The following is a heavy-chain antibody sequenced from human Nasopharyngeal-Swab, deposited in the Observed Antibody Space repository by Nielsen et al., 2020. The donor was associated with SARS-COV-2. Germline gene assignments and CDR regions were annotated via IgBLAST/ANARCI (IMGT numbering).Heavy chain of an antibody. CDR2: FDPEDGET. J-gene: IGHJ5*02. CDR1: GYTLTEIS. CDR3: ATSAPYCSSTSCSYWFDA. D-gene: IGHD2-2*01. Sequence: ASAQVSCKASGYTLTEISMLRVRQALGNGLEWMGGFDPEDGETIYAQKFQGRVTITEDTSTDTAYMELSSLRSEDTAVYYCATSAPYCSSTSCSYWFDAWDQGTLVTVSS. V-gene: IGHV1-24*01.